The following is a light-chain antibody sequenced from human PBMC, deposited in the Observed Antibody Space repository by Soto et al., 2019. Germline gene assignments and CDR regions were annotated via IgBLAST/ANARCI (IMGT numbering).Light chain of an antibody. CDR2: DAS. CDR1: QGVSSY. J-gene: IGKJ4*01. V-gene: IGKV3-11*01. CDR3: QQRSNWLT. Sequence: EVVLTQSPATLSLSPGERAPLSCRASQGVSSYLAWYQHKPGQAPSLLIYDASNRATGIPARFSGSGSGTDFTLTISSLEPEDFAVYYCQQRSNWLTFGGGTKVEIK.